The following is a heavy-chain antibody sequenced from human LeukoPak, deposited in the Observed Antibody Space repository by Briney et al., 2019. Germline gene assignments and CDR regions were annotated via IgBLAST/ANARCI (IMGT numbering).Heavy chain of an antibody. CDR3: TTDQEYGSFPGY. CDR1: GFTFSNAW. Sequence: AGGSLRLSCAASGFTFSNAWMSWVRQAPGKGLEWVGRIKSKTDGGTTDYAAPVKGRFTISRDDSKNTLYLQMNSLKTEDTAVYYCTTDQEYGSFPGYWGQGTLVTVSS. D-gene: IGHD6-6*01. V-gene: IGHV3-15*01. CDR2: IKSKTDGGTT. J-gene: IGHJ4*02.